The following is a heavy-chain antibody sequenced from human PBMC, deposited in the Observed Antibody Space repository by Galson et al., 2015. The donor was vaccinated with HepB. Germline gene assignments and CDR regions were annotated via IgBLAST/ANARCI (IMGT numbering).Heavy chain of an antibody. J-gene: IGHJ3*02. V-gene: IGHV3-30-3*01. D-gene: IGHD1-1*01. CDR2: ISYDGGNK. Sequence: SLRLSCAASGFTFSSYAMHWVRQAPGKGLEWVAVISYDGGNKYYADSVKGRFTISRDNSKNTLYLQMNSLRAEDTAVYYCAGTTPGHDAFDIWGQGTMVTVSS. CDR3: AGTTPGHDAFDI. CDR1: GFTFSSYA.